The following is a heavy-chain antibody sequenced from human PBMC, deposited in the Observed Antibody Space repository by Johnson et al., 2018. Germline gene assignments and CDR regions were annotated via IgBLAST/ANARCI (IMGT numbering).Heavy chain of an antibody. CDR1: RFIFDDHA. CDR3: ARAINTLGAFDF. V-gene: IGHV3-9*01. J-gene: IGHJ3*01. CDR2: ISWNSGSI. D-gene: IGHD7-27*01. Sequence: VQLGQSGGGLVQHGRSMRLSCAASRFIFDDHAMHWVRQAPGKGLEWVSGISWNSGSITYAASVEGRFTISRDNAKNSLYRQMNSLNSEDTAFYHCARAINTLGAFDFGGQGTMVTVSS.